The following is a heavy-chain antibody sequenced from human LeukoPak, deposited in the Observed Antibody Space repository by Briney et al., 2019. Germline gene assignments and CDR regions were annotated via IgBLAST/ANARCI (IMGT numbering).Heavy chain of an antibody. V-gene: IGHV4-39*01. CDR2: IYYSGNA. D-gene: IGHD5-18*01. CDR1: GGSISSTSYY. Sequence: SETLSLTCSVSGGSISSTSYYWGWIRQPPGNRLEWIGSIYYSGNAYYNPSLKSRVTISVDTSKNQFSLKLSSVTAADTAVYYCACAAGYSYDNWFDPWGQGTLVTVSS. J-gene: IGHJ5*02. CDR3: ACAAGYSYDNWFDP.